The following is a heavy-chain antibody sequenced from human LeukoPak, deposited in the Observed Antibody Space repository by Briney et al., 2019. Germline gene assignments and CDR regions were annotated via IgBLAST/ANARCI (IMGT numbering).Heavy chain of an antibody. CDR1: GYTFTVYY. CDR2: INPNSGGT. J-gene: IGHJ4*02. CDR3: ARETGRGYGSGSYYDY. Sequence: ASVKVSCKASGYTFTVYYMHWVRQAPGQGLEWMGWINPNSGGTNYAQKVQGWVTMTRDTSISTAYMELSRLRSDDTAVYYCARETGRGYGSGSYYDYWGQGTLVTVSS. V-gene: IGHV1-2*04. D-gene: IGHD3-10*01.